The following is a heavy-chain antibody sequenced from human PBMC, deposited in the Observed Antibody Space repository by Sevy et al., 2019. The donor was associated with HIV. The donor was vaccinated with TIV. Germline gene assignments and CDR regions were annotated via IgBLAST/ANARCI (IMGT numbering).Heavy chain of an antibody. V-gene: IGHV4-30-4*01. D-gene: IGHD2-21*01. CDR2: IYYTGST. J-gene: IGHJ4*02. CDR3: ARVSRGEHLYYFDY. Sequence: SETLSLTCTVSAGSISSGDYYWNWIRQPPGKGLEWIGYIYYTGSTYYNPSLTSRVTISVDTSKNQFSLKLYSVTAAETAVYYCARVSRGEHLYYFDYWGQGTLVTVSS. CDR1: AGSISSGDYY.